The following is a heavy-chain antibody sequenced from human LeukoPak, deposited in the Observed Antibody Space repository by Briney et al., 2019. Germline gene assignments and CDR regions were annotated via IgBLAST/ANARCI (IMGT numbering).Heavy chain of an antibody. D-gene: IGHD3-10*01. V-gene: IGHV4-38-2*01. J-gene: IGHJ4*02. Sequence: KPSETLSLTCAVSGYSISSGYYWGWIRQPPGKGLEWIGSIYHSGSTYYNPSLKSRVTISVDTSKNQFSLKLSSVTAADTAVYYCASRLWFGEFSDYWGQGTLVTVSS. CDR1: GYSISSGYY. CDR2: IYHSGST. CDR3: ASRLWFGEFSDY.